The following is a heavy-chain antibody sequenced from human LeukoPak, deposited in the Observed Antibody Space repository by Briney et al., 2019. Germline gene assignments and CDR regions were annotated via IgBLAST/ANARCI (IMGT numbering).Heavy chain of an antibody. CDR1: GYTFSTYG. CDR2: ISAYNGNT. Sequence: GASVKVSCKASGYTFSTYGINWVRQAPGQGLEWMGWISAYNGNTNYAQKFQGRVTMTRDTSTSTVYMELSSLRSEDTAVYYCARDESTSILWWWGQGTLVTVSS. CDR3: ARDESTSILWW. J-gene: IGHJ1*01. D-gene: IGHD2-21*01. V-gene: IGHV1-18*01.